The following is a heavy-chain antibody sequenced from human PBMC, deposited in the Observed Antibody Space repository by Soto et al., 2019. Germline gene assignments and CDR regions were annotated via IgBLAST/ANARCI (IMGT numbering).Heavy chain of an antibody. J-gene: IGHJ4*02. Sequence: EVQVLESGGDLVQPGGSLRLSCAASGFTFSSYAMSWVRQAPGKGLEWVSTISGSGGSTYYADSVTGRFTISRDNSKNTLYLQMNILRAEDTAVYYCAKTLEYYSDSSGYYWGQGTLVTVSS. D-gene: IGHD3-22*01. V-gene: IGHV3-23*01. CDR1: GFTFSSYA. CDR2: ISGSGGST. CDR3: AKTLEYYSDSSGYY.